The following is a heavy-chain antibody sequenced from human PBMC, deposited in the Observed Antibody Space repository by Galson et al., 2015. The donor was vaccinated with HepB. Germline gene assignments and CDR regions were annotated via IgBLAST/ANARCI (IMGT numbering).Heavy chain of an antibody. V-gene: IGHV3-66*04. Sequence: SLRLSCAASGFNVNKSYMSWIRQAPGKGLEWVALIYRDAETSYATTVKDRFTISRDNSKNMLFLQMNDLRVEDTAVYYCAGHTEKNYWGQGTLVTVS. CDR2: IYRDAET. CDR3: AGHTEKNY. CDR1: GFNVNKSY. J-gene: IGHJ4*02.